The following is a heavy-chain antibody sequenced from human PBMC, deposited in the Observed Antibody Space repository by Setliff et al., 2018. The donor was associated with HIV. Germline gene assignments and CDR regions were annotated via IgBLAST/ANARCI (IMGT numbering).Heavy chain of an antibody. J-gene: IGHJ4*02. Sequence: PSETLSLTCAVYGGSFSDYYWSWIRQPPGKGLEWIGEINHSGSTPYNPSLKSRVTISVDTSKNQFSLKLNSVTAADTAVYYCARVRYDYVWGSYRSGYFFDYWGQGTLVTVSS. CDR2: INHSGST. CDR3: ARVRYDYVWGSYRSGYFFDY. D-gene: IGHD3-16*02. V-gene: IGHV4-34*01. CDR1: GGSFSDYY.